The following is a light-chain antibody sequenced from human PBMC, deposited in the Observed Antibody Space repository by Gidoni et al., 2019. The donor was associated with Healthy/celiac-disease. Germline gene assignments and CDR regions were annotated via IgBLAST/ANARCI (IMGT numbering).Light chain of an antibody. CDR1: QSVSSSY. CDR2: GAS. V-gene: IGKV3-20*01. CDR3: QQYGSSPMYT. J-gene: IGKJ2*01. Sequence: EIVLTQSPGTLSLSPGETATLSCRASQSVSSSYLAWYQQKPGQAPRLLIYGASSRATGIPDRFSGSGSGTDSTLTISRLEPEDFAVYYCQQYGSSPMYTFGQGTKLEIK.